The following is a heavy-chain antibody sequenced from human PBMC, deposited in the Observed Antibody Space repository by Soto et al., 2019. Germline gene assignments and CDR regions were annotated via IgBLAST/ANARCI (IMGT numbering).Heavy chain of an antibody. CDR1: GGSFSGYY. CDR3: ARRVVPAAMPDYFDY. Sequence: SETLSLTCAVYGGSFSGYYWSWIRQPPGKGLEWIGEINHSGSTNYNPSLKSRVTISVDTSKNQFSLKLSSVTAADTAVYYCARRVVPAAMPDYFDYWGQGTLVNVS. V-gene: IGHV4-34*01. D-gene: IGHD2-2*01. CDR2: INHSGST. J-gene: IGHJ4*02.